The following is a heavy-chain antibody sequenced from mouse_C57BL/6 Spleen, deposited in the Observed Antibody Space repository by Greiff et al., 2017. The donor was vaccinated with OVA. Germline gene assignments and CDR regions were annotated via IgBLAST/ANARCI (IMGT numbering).Heavy chain of an antibody. J-gene: IGHJ4*01. Sequence: EVKLVESGGGLVQPKGSLKLSCAASGFSFNTYAMTWVRQAPGTGLEWVARIRSKSNNYATYYADSVKDRFTISRDDSESMLYLQMNNLKTEDTAMYYCVRHRNYYGSSPYYAMDYWGQGTSVTVSS. CDR2: IRSKSNNYAT. D-gene: IGHD1-1*01. CDR3: VRHRNYYGSSPYYAMDY. CDR1: GFSFNTYA. V-gene: IGHV10-1*01.